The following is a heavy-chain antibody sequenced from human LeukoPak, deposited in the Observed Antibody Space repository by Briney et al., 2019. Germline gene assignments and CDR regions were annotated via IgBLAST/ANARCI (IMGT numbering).Heavy chain of an antibody. CDR2: IGGSGDTT. CDR3: AKPMVRGVNCFDP. V-gene: IGHV3-23*01. D-gene: IGHD3-10*01. J-gene: IGHJ5*02. CDR1: GFTFSSYA. Sequence: PGGSLRLSCAASGFTFSSYAMSWVRQAPVKGLEWVSTIGGSGDTTYYADSVKGRFTISRDNSKNTLYLQMNSLNTEDTAVYYCAKPMVRGVNCFDPWGQGTLVTVSS.